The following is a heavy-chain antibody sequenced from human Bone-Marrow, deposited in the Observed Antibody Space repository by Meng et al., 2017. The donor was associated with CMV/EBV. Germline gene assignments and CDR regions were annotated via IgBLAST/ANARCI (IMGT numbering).Heavy chain of an antibody. Sequence: GESLKISCAASGFTFDDYAMHWVRQAPGKGLEWVANIRYDGREKYYVESVKGRFTISRDNAKSSLYLEMTSLRAEDTGVYYCSRDINGERRPIYWGQGTLVTVSS. D-gene: IGHD5-24*01. CDR3: SRDINGERRPIY. V-gene: IGHV3-7*01. CDR1: GFTFDDYA. CDR2: IRYDGREK. J-gene: IGHJ4*02.